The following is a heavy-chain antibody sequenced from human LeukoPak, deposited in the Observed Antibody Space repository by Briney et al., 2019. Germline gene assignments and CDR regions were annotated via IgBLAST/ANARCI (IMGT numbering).Heavy chain of an antibody. CDR3: ARDPTGYNWNYGRYYYYYYMDV. J-gene: IGHJ6*03. CDR1: GFTFSSYW. Sequence: PGGSLRLSCAASGFTFSSYWMSWVRQAPGKGLEWVANIKQDGSEKYYVDSVKGRFTISRDNAKNSLYLQMNSLRAEDTAVYYCARDPTGYNWNYGRYYYYYYMDVWGKGTTVTVSS. CDR2: IKQDGSEK. D-gene: IGHD1-7*01. V-gene: IGHV3-7*01.